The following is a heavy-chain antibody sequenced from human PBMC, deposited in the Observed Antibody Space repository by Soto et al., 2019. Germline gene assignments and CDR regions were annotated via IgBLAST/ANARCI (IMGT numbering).Heavy chain of an antibody. Sequence: ASVKVSCKASGYTFTSYDINWVRQATGQGLEWMGWMNPNSGNTGYAQKFQGRVTMTRNTSISTAYMELSSLRSEDTAVCYCARVPYLYSSGWYGIVDYWGQGTLVTVSS. V-gene: IGHV1-8*01. CDR1: GYTFTSYD. CDR3: ARVPYLYSSGWYGIVDY. J-gene: IGHJ4*02. CDR2: MNPNSGNT. D-gene: IGHD6-19*01.